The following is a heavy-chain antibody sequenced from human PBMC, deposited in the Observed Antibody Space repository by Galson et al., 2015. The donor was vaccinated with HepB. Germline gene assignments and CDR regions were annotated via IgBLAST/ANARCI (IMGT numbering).Heavy chain of an antibody. CDR2: YHPEDGEP. CDR1: GFSLSEVS. V-gene: IGHV1-24*01. J-gene: IGHJ6*02. D-gene: IGHD1-1*01. CDR3: TTDPRGRTVWYYAMDI. Sequence: SVKVSCKVSGFSLSEVSMFWVRQTPEKGLEWMATYHPEDGEPVYAQKFQGRLTMTQDTSTDTGYMDLRGLTSDDTAVYYCTTDPRGRTVWYYAMDIWGQGTSVIVSS.